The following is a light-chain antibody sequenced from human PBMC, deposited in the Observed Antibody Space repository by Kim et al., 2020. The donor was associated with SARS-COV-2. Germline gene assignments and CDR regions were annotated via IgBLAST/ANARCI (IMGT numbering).Light chain of an antibody. CDR1: TNNVGYQG. Sequence: RQTATLACTGNTNNVGYQGASWLQQHQGHPPKLLSYRSNNRPSGISDRLSASRSGNTASLTITGLQPEDEADYYCSAWDSSLNAVVFGGGTKLTVL. CDR3: SAWDSSLNAVV. CDR2: RSN. V-gene: IGLV10-54*01. J-gene: IGLJ2*01.